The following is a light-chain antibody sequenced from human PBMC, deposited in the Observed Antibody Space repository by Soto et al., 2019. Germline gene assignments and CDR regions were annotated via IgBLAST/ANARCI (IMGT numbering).Light chain of an antibody. Sequence: QSLLTQPPSASGSPGQRVTISCSGSSSNIGSNYVYWYQQLPGTAPKLLIYRNNQRPSGVPDRFSGSKSGTSASLAISGLRSEDEADYYCAAWDESLSGYVFGTGTKVTVL. V-gene: IGLV1-47*01. J-gene: IGLJ1*01. CDR3: AAWDESLSGYV. CDR1: SSNIGSNY. CDR2: RNN.